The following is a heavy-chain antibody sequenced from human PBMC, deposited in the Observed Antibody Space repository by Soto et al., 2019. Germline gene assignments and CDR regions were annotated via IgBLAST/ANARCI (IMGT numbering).Heavy chain of an antibody. D-gene: IGHD5-18*01. CDR1: GFTFDDYT. CDR3: AKGRGYGYDPGVFDY. V-gene: IGHV3-43*01. J-gene: IGHJ4*02. Sequence: GGSVRLSCAASGFTFDDYTMHWVRQAPGKGLEWVSLISWDGGSTYYADSVKGRFTISRDNSKNSLYLQMNSLRTEDTALYYCAKGRGYGYDPGVFDYWGQGTLVTVSS. CDR2: ISWDGGST.